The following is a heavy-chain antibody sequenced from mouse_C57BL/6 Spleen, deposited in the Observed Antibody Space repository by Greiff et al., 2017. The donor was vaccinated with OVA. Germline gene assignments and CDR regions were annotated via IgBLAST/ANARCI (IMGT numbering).Heavy chain of an antibody. D-gene: IGHD2-3*01. Sequence: EVQVVESGGDLVKPGGSLKLSCAASGFTFSSYGMSWVRQTPDKRLEWVATISSGGSYTYYQDSVKGRFTISRDNAKHPLYLQMSCLKSQDTAMYYCASHDDDSPAWFAYWGQRPLVPVSA. CDR1: GFTFSSYG. V-gene: IGHV5-6*01. CDR3: ASHDDDSPAWFAY. J-gene: IGHJ3*01. CDR2: ISSGGSYT.